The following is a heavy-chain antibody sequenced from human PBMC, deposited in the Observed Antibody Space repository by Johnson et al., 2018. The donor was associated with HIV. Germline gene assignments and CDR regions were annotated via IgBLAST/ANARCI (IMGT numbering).Heavy chain of an antibody. CDR3: AKSTWELRHLDAFDI. Sequence: EVQLVESGGGVVRPGGSLRLSCAASGFTFDDYGMTWVRQATGKGLEWVSGIDWNGGSSGYADSVKGRFSISRDNGKNSLYLQMNSLRAEDTALYYCAKSTWELRHLDAFDIWGQGTMVTVSS. D-gene: IGHD1-26*01. CDR2: IDWNGGSS. CDR1: GFTFDDYG. J-gene: IGHJ3*02. V-gene: IGHV3-20*04.